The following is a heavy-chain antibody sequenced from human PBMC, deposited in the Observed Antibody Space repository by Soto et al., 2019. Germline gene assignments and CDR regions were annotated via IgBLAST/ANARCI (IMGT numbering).Heavy chain of an antibody. J-gene: IGHJ4*02. Sequence: QVQLQESGPGLVKPSETLSLTCTVSGGSISSYYWSWIRQPPGKGLEWIGYSYYSGSTNYNPSLKSRVTISVDTSKNQFSLKRRSVTAADTALYYCARHHDSWGQGTLVPVSS. CDR1: GGSISSYY. CDR2: SYYSGST. CDR3: ARHHDS. V-gene: IGHV4-59*08.